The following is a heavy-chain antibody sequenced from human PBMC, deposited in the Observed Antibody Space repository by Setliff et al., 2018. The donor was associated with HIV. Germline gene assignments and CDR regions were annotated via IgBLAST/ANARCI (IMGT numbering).Heavy chain of an antibody. D-gene: IGHD6-13*01. V-gene: IGHV1-46*01. J-gene: IGHJ1*01. CDR3: ARAPPSGKARPYYFQH. Sequence: GASVKVSCKASGYRFPTYEMHWVRQAPGEGLEWTGIITPFGGSTYYAQKFQGRVTLTMDTSTSTFYMELSSLRFEDTAVYYCARAPPSGKARPYYFQHWGQGTPVTVSS. CDR2: ITPFGGST. CDR1: GYRFPTYE.